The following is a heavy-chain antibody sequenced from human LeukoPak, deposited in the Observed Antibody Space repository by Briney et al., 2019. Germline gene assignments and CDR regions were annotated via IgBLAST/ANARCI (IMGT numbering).Heavy chain of an antibody. D-gene: IGHD1-26*01. CDR3: ATFPSGSYSAY. Sequence: PGGSLRLSCVASGFTFSTYGMHWVRQAPGKGLEWVAKIGSDDSNKHYADSVKGRFTISRDNSKNTLYLQMNSLKTEDTAVYYCATFPSGSYSAYWGQGTLVTVSS. CDR1: GFTFSTYG. J-gene: IGHJ4*02. V-gene: IGHV3-30*02. CDR2: IGSDDSNK.